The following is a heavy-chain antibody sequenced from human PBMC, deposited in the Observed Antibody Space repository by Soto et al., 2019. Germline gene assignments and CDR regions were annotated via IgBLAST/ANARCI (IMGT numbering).Heavy chain of an antibody. Sequence: EVQLVESEGGSVQPGRFLRLSCVASGFTFESYAMHWVRQVPGKGLEWVSGISWNSGSIGYEDSVKGRFTISRDNAQKSLYLEMNSLRVEDTAFYYCVKDIHEQWLVSHFEYWGQGALVTVSS. V-gene: IGHV3-9*01. D-gene: IGHD6-19*01. J-gene: IGHJ4*02. CDR1: GFTFESYA. CDR3: VKDIHEQWLVSHFEY. CDR2: ISWNSGSI.